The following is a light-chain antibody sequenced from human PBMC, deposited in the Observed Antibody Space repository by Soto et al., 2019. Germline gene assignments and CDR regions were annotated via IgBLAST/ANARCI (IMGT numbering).Light chain of an antibody. CDR3: QQYGSSGT. V-gene: IGKV3-20*01. CDR2: DAS. J-gene: IGKJ1*01. Sequence: EIVLTQSPGTLSLSPGERATLSCRASQSVGSYLAWYQHKPGQAPRLLISDASNRATGIPARFSGSGSGTDFTLTISRLEPEDFAVYYCQQYGSSGTFGQGTKVDIK. CDR1: QSVGSY.